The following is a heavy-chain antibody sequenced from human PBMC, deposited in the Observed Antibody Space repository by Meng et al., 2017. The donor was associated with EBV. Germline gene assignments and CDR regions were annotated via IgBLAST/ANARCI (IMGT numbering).Heavy chain of an antibody. D-gene: IGHD1-20*01. J-gene: IGHJ4*02. CDR3: ARAPDNWNDGPYY. Sequence: QGRLVQFGREVKRPGSSVEVSGKTSGGTLRCNAISGVRQDPGQGLEWMGGIIPSFGTPNYAQKFQGRVTITTDESTSTAYMELSSLRSEDTAVYYCARAPDNWNDGPYYWGQGTLVTVSS. V-gene: IGHV1-69*05. CDR1: GGTLRCNA. CDR2: IIPSFGTP.